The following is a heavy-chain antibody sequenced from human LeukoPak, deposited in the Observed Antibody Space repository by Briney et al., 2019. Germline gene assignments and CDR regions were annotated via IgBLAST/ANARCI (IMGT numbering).Heavy chain of an antibody. Sequence: GGSLRLSCAASGFTFDDYAMHWVRQAPGKGLEWVSGISWNSGSIGYADSVKGRFTISRDNAKNSLYLQMNSLRAEDTAVYYCARDSADPRGGPVYYFDYWGQGTLVTVSS. J-gene: IGHJ4*02. CDR3: ARDSADPRGGPVYYFDY. CDR2: ISWNSGSI. CDR1: GFTFDDYA. V-gene: IGHV3-9*01. D-gene: IGHD3-10*01.